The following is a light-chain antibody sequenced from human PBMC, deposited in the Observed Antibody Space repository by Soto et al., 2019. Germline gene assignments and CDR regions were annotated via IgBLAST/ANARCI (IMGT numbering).Light chain of an antibody. J-gene: IGKJ5*01. CDR2: SAS. CDR3: QQSYNTPIN. CDR1: QDIRSW. V-gene: IGKV1-12*01. Sequence: DIQMTQSPSTLSASVGDRVTITCRASQDIRSWLAWYQQKPGKAPKVLIYSASSLQSGVPSRFSGSGSGTDFTLTISNLQPDDFATYYCQQSYNTPINFGQGTRLEIK.